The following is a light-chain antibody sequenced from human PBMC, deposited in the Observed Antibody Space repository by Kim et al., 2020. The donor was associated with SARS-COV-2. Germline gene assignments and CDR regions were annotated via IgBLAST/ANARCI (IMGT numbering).Light chain of an antibody. J-gene: IGKJ2*01. Sequence: SASAGDRVTITCRASQSISNYLNWYQPKPGKAPKLLIYTASSLQSGVPSRFSGSGSGTDFTLTISSLQPEDFATYYCQQSYSTPYTFGQGTKLEI. CDR3: QQSYSTPYT. CDR1: QSISNY. V-gene: IGKV1-39*01. CDR2: TAS.